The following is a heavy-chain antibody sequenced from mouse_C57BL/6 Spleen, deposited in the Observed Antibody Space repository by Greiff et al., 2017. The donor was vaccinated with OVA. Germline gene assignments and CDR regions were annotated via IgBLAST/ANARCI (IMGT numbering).Heavy chain of an antibody. CDR1: GYTFTSYW. CDR2: IDPSDSYT. V-gene: IGHV1-50*01. Sequence: QVQLQQPGAELVKPGASVKLSCKASGYTFTSYWMQWVKQRPGQGLEWIGEIDPSDSYTNYNQKFKGKSTLTVDTSSSTAYMQHNSLTYEDSADNYCARQYFDVWGTGTTVTVSS. J-gene: IGHJ1*03. CDR3: ARQYFDV.